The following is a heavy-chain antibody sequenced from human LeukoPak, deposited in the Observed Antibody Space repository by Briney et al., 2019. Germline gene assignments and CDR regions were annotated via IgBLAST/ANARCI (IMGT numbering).Heavy chain of an antibody. D-gene: IGHD3-9*01. Sequence: GRSLRLSCAASGFTFSSYEMNWVRQAPGKGLEWVSYISSSGSTIYYADSVKGRFTISRDNAKNSLYLQMNSLRAEDTAVYYCARGYYDILTGIYYYYMDVWGKGTTVTISS. V-gene: IGHV3-48*03. CDR3: ARGYYDILTGIYYYYMDV. CDR2: ISSSGSTI. CDR1: GFTFSSYE. J-gene: IGHJ6*03.